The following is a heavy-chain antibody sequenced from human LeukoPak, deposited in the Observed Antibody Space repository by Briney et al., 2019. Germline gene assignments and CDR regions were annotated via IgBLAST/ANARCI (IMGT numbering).Heavy chain of an antibody. CDR3: ARDRILYDRSGYYADAFDI. Sequence: SVKVSCKASGGTFSNYAISWVRQAPGQGLEWMGGIIPMYGTANYAQNFQGRVTITADESTTTAYMELSSLRSEDTAVYYCARDRILYDRSGYYADAFDIWGQGTMVTVSS. CDR1: GGTFSNYA. J-gene: IGHJ3*02. D-gene: IGHD3-22*01. V-gene: IGHV1-69*13. CDR2: IIPMYGTA.